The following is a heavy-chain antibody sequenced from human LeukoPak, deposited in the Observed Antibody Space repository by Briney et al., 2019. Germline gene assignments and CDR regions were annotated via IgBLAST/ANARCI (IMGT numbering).Heavy chain of an antibody. CDR1: GYTFTSYG. V-gene: IGHV1-18*01. D-gene: IGHD4-11*01. J-gene: IGHJ6*03. CDR2: ISAYNGNT. Sequence: AASVKVSCKASGYTFTSYGISWVRQAPGQGLEWMGWISAYNGNTNYAQKLQGRVTMTTDTSTSTAYMELRSLRSDDTAVYYCARENYSKVISWYYYYYYMDVWGKGTTVTVSS. CDR3: ARENYSKVISWYYYYYYMDV.